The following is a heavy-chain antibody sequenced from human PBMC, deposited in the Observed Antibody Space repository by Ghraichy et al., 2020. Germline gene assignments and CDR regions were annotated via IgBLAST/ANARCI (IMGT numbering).Heavy chain of an antibody. V-gene: IGHV3-21*01. CDR2: ISSSSSYI. J-gene: IGHJ6*02. CDR1: GFTFSSYS. Sequence: GESLNISCAASGFTFSSYSMNWVRQAPGKGLEWVSSISSSSSYIYYADSVKGRFTISRDNAKNSLYLQMNSLRAEDTAVYYCARDLGSSSWYGDYYYGMDVWGQGTTVTVSS. D-gene: IGHD6-13*01. CDR3: ARDLGSSSWYGDYYYGMDV.